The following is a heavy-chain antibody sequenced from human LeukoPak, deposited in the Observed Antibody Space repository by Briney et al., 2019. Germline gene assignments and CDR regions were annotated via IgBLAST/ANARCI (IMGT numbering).Heavy chain of an antibody. CDR3: ARGAIQLQDAFDI. V-gene: IGHV4-34*01. Sequence: PSETLSLTCGVYGGSFSGYYWSWILQPPGKGLEWVGEINHSGSTNYNPSLKSRVTISVDTSKNQFSLKLSSVTAADTAVYYCARGAIQLQDAFDIWGQGTMVTVSS. D-gene: IGHD5-18*01. CDR1: GGSFSGYY. CDR2: INHSGST. J-gene: IGHJ3*02.